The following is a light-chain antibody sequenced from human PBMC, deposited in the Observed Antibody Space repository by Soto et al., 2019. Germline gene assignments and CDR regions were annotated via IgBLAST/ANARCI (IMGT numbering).Light chain of an antibody. Sequence: DIQLTQSPSFLSASVGDRVTITCRASQGISSNLAWDQQKPGKAPKLLIYAASTLQSGVPSRFSGSGSGTEFPLTISSLQAKDFATYYCQQFNGFPLTGRGGPNVEIK. CDR1: QGISSN. J-gene: IGKJ4*01. CDR2: AAS. CDR3: QQFNGFPLT. V-gene: IGKV1-9*01.